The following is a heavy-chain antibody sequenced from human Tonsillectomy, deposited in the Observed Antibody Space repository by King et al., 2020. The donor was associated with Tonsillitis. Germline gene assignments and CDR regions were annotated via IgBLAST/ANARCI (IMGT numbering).Heavy chain of an antibody. J-gene: IGHJ5*02. Sequence: VQLVESGGGVVQPGRSLRLSCVASGFTFSSYGVHWVRQAPGRGLEWVAVISYDESREHYLDSVKGRFTISRDNSKNTLYLQMNSLRVEDTAVYYCASERLYGSGWGLDSWGQGTLVTVSS. D-gene: IGHD6-19*01. CDR2: ISYDESRE. CDR3: ASERLYGSGWGLDS. CDR1: GFTFSSYG. V-gene: IGHV3-30*19.